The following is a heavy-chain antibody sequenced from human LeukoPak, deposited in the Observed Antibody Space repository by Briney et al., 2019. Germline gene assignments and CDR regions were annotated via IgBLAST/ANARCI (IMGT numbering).Heavy chain of an antibody. J-gene: IGHJ5*02. V-gene: IGHV3-48*04. D-gene: IGHD3-16*01. CDR3: AKDFTLITT. CDR2: ISSSSSTI. CDR1: GFTFSSYS. Sequence: AGGSLRLSCAASGFTFSSYSMNWVRQAPGKGLEWVSYISSSSSTIYYADSVKGRFTISRDNAKNSLYLQMNSLRAEDTAVYYCAKDFTLITTWGQGTLVTVSS.